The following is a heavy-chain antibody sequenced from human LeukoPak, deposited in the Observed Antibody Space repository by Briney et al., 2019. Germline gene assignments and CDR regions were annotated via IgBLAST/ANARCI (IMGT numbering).Heavy chain of an antibody. CDR1: GFTFRNYE. Sequence: GGSLRLSCAASGFTFRNYEMNWVRQAPGKGLEWVSYITSSGNTIYYANSVKGRFTISRDNAKNSLYLQMNSLRAEDTAVYYCARGSPGYWGQGTLVTVSS. J-gene: IGHJ4*02. CDR2: ITSSGNTI. V-gene: IGHV3-48*03. CDR3: ARGSPGY.